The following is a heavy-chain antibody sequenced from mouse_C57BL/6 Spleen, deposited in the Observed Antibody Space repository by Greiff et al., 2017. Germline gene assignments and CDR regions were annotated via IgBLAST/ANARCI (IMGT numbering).Heavy chain of an antibody. D-gene: IGHD1-1*01. V-gene: IGHV2-2*01. CDR2: IWSGGST. J-gene: IGHJ4*01. CDR3: ARKGDYYGSSYDAMDY. Sequence: QVQLKESGPGLVQPSQSLSITCTVSGFSLTSYGVHWVRQSPGKGLEWLGVIWSGGSTDYNAAFISRLSISKDNSKSQVFFQMNSLQADDTAIYYCARKGDYYGSSYDAMDYWGQGTSVTVSS. CDR1: GFSLTSYG.